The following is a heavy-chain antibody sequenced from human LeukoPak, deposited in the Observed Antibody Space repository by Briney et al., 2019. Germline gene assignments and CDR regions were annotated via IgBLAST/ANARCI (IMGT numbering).Heavy chain of an antibody. CDR1: GFTFSDYY. CDR3: ARLPKKYYYGSGRNLGPAYYFDY. CDR2: INHSGST. Sequence: PGGSLRLSCAASGFTFSDYYMSWIRQPPGKGLEWIGEINHSGSTNYNPSLKSRVTISVDTSKNQFSLKLSSVTAADTAVYYCARLPKKYYYGSGRNLGPAYYFDYWGQGTLVTVSS. V-gene: IGHV4-34*01. D-gene: IGHD3-10*01. J-gene: IGHJ4*02.